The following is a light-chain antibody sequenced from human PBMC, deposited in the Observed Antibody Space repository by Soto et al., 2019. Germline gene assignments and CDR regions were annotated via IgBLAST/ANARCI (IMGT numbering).Light chain of an antibody. CDR2: EVS. Sequence: QSALTQPASVSGSPGQSITISCTGTSSDVGGYSYVSWYQQHPGKAPKLMIYEVSNRPAGVSNRFSGSKSVNTASLTISGLQAEDEADYYCSSYTTSGSYVFGTGTKVTVL. V-gene: IGLV2-14*01. J-gene: IGLJ1*01. CDR1: SSDVGGYSY. CDR3: SSYTTSGSYV.